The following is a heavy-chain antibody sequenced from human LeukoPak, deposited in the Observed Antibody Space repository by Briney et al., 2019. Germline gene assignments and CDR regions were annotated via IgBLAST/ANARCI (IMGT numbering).Heavy chain of an antibody. CDR2: IIPILGIA. V-gene: IGHV1-69*04. D-gene: IGHD5-18*01. CDR1: GGTFSSYA. J-gene: IGHJ5*02. Sequence: SVKVSCKASGGTFSSYAISWVRQAPGQGLEWMGRIIPILGIANYAQRFQGRVTITADKSTSTAYMELSSLRSEDTAVYYCARGVGIQLWLYNPWGQGTLVTVSS. CDR3: ARGVGIQLWLYNP.